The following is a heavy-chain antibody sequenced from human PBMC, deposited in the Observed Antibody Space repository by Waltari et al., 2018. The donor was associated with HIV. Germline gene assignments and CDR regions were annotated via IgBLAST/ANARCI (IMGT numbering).Heavy chain of an antibody. V-gene: IGHV3-11*01. J-gene: IGHJ4*02. D-gene: IGHD5-12*01. CDR2: IKTGGGNR. CDR1: GLTFSDYH. Sequence: QVQLVESGGGLVKPGGSLRLSCAASGLTFSDYHLSGIRQPPGEGLEWVSYIKTGGGNRHYSDSVKGRFTISRDNSKNALYLQMDNLRGEDTAVYYCARPRYSGYDYPTYFDSWGQGNLVTVSS. CDR3: ARPRYSGYDYPTYFDS.